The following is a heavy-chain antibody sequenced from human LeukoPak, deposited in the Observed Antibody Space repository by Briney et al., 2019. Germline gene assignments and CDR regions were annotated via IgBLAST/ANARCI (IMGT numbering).Heavy chain of an antibody. Sequence: PSQTLSLSCTVSGGSISSGSYYWSWIRQPAGKGLEWIGRIYASGSTNYNPSLKSRVTMSVDTSKNQFSLKLSSVTAADTPVYYWGGGAPGRISVFWGGGGYYYYGMDVWGQGTTVTVSS. J-gene: IGHJ6*02. CDR2: IYASGST. CDR3: GGGAPGRISVFWGGGGYYYYGMDV. V-gene: IGHV4-61*02. D-gene: IGHD3-16*01. CDR1: GGSISSGSYY.